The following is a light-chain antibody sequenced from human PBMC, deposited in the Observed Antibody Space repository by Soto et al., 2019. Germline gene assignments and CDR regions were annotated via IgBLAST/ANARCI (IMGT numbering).Light chain of an antibody. Sequence: QSALTQPASVSGSPGQSTTISCTGTTSDVGRYKFVSWYQQHPGKAPKLLIYEVSNRPSGVSSRFSGSKSGNTASLTISGLQTEDEASYYCSSSTDTDTLVIFGGGTKLTVL. CDR3: SSSTDTDTLVI. V-gene: IGLV2-14*01. CDR1: TSDVGRYKF. J-gene: IGLJ2*01. CDR2: EVS.